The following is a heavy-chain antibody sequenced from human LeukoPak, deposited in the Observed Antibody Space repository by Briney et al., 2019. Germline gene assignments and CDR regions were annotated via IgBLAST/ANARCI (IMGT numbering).Heavy chain of an antibody. CDR1: GFTFSSYS. Sequence: PGGSLRLPCAASGFTFSSYSMNWVRQAPGKGLEWVSSISSSSSYIYYADSVKGRFTISRDNAKNSLYLQMNSLRAEGTAVYYCARDPDPDYGGNSGYFDYWGQGTLVTVSS. CDR3: ARDPDPDYGGNSGYFDY. V-gene: IGHV3-21*01. CDR2: ISSSSSYI. J-gene: IGHJ4*02. D-gene: IGHD4-23*01.